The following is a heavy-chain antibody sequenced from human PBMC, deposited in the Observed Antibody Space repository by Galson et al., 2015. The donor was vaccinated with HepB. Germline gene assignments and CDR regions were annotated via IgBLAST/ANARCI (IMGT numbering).Heavy chain of an antibody. J-gene: IGHJ3*02. CDR3: ARPMNDYGDYRRRHASDI. CDR2: IIPILGIA. D-gene: IGHD4-17*01. CDR1: GGTFNSYA. Sequence: SVKVFCKASGGTFNSYAISWVRQAPGQGLEWMGRIIPILGIANYAQKFQGRVTITADKSTSTAYMELSSLRSEDTAVYYCARPMNDYGDYRRRHASDIWGQGTMVTVSS. V-gene: IGHV1-69*04.